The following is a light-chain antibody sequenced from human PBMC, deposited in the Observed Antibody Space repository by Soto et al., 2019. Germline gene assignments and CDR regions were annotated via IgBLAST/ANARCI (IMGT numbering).Light chain of an antibody. CDR2: EDN. Sequence: NFMLTQPHSVSESPGKAVTISCTRSSGSIASNYVQWYQQRPGSAPTTVIYEDNQRPSGVPDRFSGSIDSSSNSASLTISGRKTEDEADYYCQSYDSSNQGVVFGGGTQLTVL. CDR1: SGSIASNY. V-gene: IGLV6-57*04. J-gene: IGLJ2*01. CDR3: QSYDSSNQGVV.